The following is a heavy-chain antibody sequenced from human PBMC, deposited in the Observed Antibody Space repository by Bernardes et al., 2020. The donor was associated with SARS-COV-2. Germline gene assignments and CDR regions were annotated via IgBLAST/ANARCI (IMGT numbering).Heavy chain of an antibody. CDR3: ARSAGMDV. V-gene: IGHV3-7*03. CDR1: GFAFSDYW. Sequence: GGSLRLSCAGSGFAFSDYWMAWVRQAPGKGLEWVANIKRDGSETYYVDSVKGRFTISRDNAKNLVFLQMNSLRAEDTAICYCARSAGMDVWGQGTMVTVAS. J-gene: IGHJ6*02. CDR2: IKRDGSET.